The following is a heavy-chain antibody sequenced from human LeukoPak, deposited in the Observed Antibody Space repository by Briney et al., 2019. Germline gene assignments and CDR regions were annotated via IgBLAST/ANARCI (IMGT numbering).Heavy chain of an antibody. V-gene: IGHV1-18*01. CDR3: ARDLLYCGGDCYHDAFDI. CDR2: ISDYNGDT. Sequence: ASVKVSCKASGYTFTSYGISSVRQAPGRGLEWMGWISDYNGDTNYAQKLQGRVTMTTDTSTSTAYMELRSLRSDDTAVYYCARDLLYCGGDCYHDAFDIWGQGTMVTVSS. D-gene: IGHD2-21*02. CDR1: GYTFTSYG. J-gene: IGHJ3*02.